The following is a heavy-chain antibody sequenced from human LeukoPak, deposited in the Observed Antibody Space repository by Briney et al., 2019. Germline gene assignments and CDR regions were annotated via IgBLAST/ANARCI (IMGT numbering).Heavy chain of an antibody. CDR3: ARDPRMVANFYYGMDV. V-gene: IGHV3-33*01. CDR1: GFTFSSYG. Sequence: GGPLRLSCAASGFTFSSYGMHWVRQAPGKGLEWVAVIWYDGSNKYYADSVKGRFTISRDNSKNTLYLQMNSLRAEDTAVYYCARDPRMVANFYYGMDVWGQGTTVTVSS. D-gene: IGHD2-8*01. CDR2: IWYDGSNK. J-gene: IGHJ6*02.